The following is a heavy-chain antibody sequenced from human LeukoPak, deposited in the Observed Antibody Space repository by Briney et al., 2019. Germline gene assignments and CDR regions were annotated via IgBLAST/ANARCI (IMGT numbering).Heavy chain of an antibody. V-gene: IGHV3-66*01. CDR2: IYAGGAT. CDR1: GFTVVTNY. CDR3: ARDLN. Sequence: GGSLRLSCAASGFTVVTNYMSWVRQAPGKGLEWVSVIYAGGATYYSDSVRGRFTISRDNSKNTLYLQMNSLRAEDTVVYYCARDLNWGQGTLVTVSS. J-gene: IGHJ4*02.